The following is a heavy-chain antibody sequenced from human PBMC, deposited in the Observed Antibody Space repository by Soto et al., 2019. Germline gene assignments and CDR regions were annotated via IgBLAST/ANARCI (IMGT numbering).Heavy chain of an antibody. Sequence: EVQLVESGGGLVQPGRSLRLTCAASGFTFDDFAMHWVRQAPGKGLEWVSGISWNGGTKAYADSVKGRFTISRDNAENSLYLHMNSXXXXXXXXXXXXXXIRGYSSGGKWGQGTLVTVSS. CDR1: GFTFDDFA. CDR3: XXXIRGYSSGGK. D-gene: IGHD6-19*01. V-gene: IGHV3-9*01. J-gene: IGHJ4*02. CDR2: ISWNGGTK.